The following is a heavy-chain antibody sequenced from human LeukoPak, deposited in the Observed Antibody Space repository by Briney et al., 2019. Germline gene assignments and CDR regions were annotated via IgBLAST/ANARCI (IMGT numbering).Heavy chain of an antibody. CDR2: IGSDYKT. Sequence: GGSLRLSCAASGFTIGGFAMTWVRQAPGKGLEWVSSIGSDYKTHYSESVKGRFAISRDNSQSTVFLQMNSLRAEDTALYYCAKRIEDYLDYWGQGTLVTVSS. V-gene: IGHV3-23*01. CDR1: GFTIGGFA. CDR3: AKRIEDYLDY. J-gene: IGHJ4*02. D-gene: IGHD2/OR15-2a*01.